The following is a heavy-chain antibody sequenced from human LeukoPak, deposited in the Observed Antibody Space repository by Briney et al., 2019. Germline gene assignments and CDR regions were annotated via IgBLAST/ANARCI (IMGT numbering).Heavy chain of an antibody. CDR2: VSGTSEYI. CDR3: ARWYSSGWYSDY. D-gene: IGHD6-19*01. V-gene: IGHV3-21*06. Sequence: PGGSLRLSCAASGFTFSTYSMIWVRQAPGKGLEWVSSVSGTSEYIYYADSVRGRFTISRDNAKNTVYLQMNSLRAEDTAVYYCARWYSSGWYSDYWGQGTLVTVSS. J-gene: IGHJ4*02. CDR1: GFTFSTYS.